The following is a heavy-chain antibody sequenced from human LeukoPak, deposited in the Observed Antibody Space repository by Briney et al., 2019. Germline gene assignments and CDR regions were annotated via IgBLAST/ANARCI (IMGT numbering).Heavy chain of an antibody. V-gene: IGHV3-53*01. CDR3: ARRAGAYSHPYDY. CDR2: IYSDNT. J-gene: IGHJ4*02. D-gene: IGHD4/OR15-4a*01. CDR1: GFTFSSYG. Sequence: GGSLRLSCAASGFTFSSYGMRWVRQAPGKGLEWVSFIYSDNTHYSDSVKGRFTISRDNSKNTLYLQMNSLRAEDTAVYYCARRAGAYSHPYDYWGQGTLVTVSS.